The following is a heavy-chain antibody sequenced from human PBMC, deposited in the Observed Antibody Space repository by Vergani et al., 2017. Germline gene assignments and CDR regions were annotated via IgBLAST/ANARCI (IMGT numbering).Heavy chain of an antibody. CDR3: ARTDRIVGAHKYNWFDP. J-gene: IGHJ5*02. CDR1: GGSFSGYY. CDR2: INHSGST. D-gene: IGHD1-26*01. V-gene: IGHV4-34*01. Sequence: QVQLQQWGAGLLKPSETLSLTCAVYGGSFSGYYWSWIRQPPGKGLEWIGEINHSGSTNYNPSLKSRVTISVDTSKNQFSLKLSSVTAADTAVYYCARTDRIVGAHKYNWFDPWGQGTLVTVSS.